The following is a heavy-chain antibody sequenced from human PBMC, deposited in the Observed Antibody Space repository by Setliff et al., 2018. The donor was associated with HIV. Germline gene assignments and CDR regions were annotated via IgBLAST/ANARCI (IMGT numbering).Heavy chain of an antibody. CDR1: GYTFTTYG. CDR2: ISTYSDET. CDR3: ARDHSSGWYSPYYVMDV. J-gene: IGHJ6*02. V-gene: IGHV1-18*01. D-gene: IGHD6-19*01. Sequence: ASVKVSCKPSGYTFTTYGLSWVRQAPGQGLEWMGWISTYSDETSSSQNPQGRLTMTTDTSTGTAYMELRSLRSDDTAVYYCARDHSSGWYSPYYVMDVWGQGTTVTVSS.